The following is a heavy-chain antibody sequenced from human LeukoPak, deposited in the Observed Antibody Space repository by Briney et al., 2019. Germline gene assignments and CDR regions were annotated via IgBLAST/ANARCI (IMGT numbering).Heavy chain of an antibody. J-gene: IGHJ4*02. CDR1: GGSISSYY. V-gene: IGHV4-59*01. CDR3: ARFRQQLVFDY. Sequence: ASETLSLTCTVSGGSISSYYWSWIRQPPGKGLEWIGYIYYSGSTNYNPSLKSRVTISVDTSKNQFSLKLSSVTAADTAVYYCARFRQQLVFDYWGQGTLVTVSS. D-gene: IGHD6-13*01. CDR2: IYYSGST.